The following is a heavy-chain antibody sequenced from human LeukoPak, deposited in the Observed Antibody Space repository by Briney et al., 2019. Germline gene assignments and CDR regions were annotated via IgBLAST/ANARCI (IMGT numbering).Heavy chain of an antibody. V-gene: IGHV4-34*01. CDR1: GGSFSGYY. CDR3: ARGDFWSGYYLGTYYFDC. Sequence: SETLSLTCAVYGGSFSGYYWSWIRQPPGKGLEWIGEINHSGSTNYNPSLKSRVTISVDTSKNQFSLKLSSVTAADTAVYYCARGDFWSGYYLGTYYFDCWGQGTLVTVSS. D-gene: IGHD3-3*01. J-gene: IGHJ4*02. CDR2: INHSGST.